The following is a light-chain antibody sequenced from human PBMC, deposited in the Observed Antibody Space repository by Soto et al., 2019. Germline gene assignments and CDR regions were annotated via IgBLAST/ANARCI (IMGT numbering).Light chain of an antibody. J-gene: IGKJ4*01. V-gene: IGKV1-27*01. CDR1: QGISNY. CDR3: QNYNSAPSLT. CDR2: DAS. Sequence: DIQMTQSPSSLSASVGDRVTIACRASQGISNYLAWYQQKPGKVPQLLIYDASTLQSGVPSRFSGGGSGTDFTLTISSLQPEDVATYYCQNYNSAPSLTFGGGTKVEIK.